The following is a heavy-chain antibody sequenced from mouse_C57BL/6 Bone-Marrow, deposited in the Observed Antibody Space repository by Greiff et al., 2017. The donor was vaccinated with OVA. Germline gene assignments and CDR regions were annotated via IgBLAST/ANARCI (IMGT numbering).Heavy chain of an antibody. J-gene: IGHJ3*01. V-gene: IGHV5-4*01. CDR3: ARDDYPWFAY. Sequence: EVKLMESGGGLVKPGGSLKLSCAASGFTFSSYAMSWVRQTPEQRLEWVATISDGGSYTYYPDNVKGRFTITRDNAKNNLYLQMSHLKSEDTAMYYCARDDYPWFAYWGQGTLVTVSA. D-gene: IGHD2-4*01. CDR1: GFTFSSYA. CDR2: ISDGGSYT.